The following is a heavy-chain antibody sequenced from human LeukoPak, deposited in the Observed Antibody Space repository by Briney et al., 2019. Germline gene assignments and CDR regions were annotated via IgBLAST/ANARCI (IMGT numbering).Heavy chain of an antibody. D-gene: IGHD6-6*01. CDR3: ASETSSCFDY. Sequence: SETLSLTCTVSGDSVSSSSYYWGWIRQPPGKGLEWIGSIYYSGYPYHNPSLRSRVTMSVDASKNHVSLKLSSVTVADTAVYYCASETSSCFDYWGQGILVTVSS. CDR2: IYYSGYP. CDR1: GDSVSSSSYY. V-gene: IGHV4-39*02. J-gene: IGHJ4*02.